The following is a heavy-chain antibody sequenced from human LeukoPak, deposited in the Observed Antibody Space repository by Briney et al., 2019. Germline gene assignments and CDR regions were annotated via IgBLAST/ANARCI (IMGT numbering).Heavy chain of an antibody. V-gene: IGHV3-9*01. CDR1: GFTFDDYA. D-gene: IGHD6-19*01. J-gene: IGHJ4*02. CDR2: ISWNSGSI. CDR3: AKDSSFSSGFHAPFFDY. Sequence: GGSLRLSCAASGFTFDDYAMHWVRQAPGKGLEWVSGISWNSGSIGYADSVKGRFTISRDNAKNSLYLQMNSLRAEDTALYYCAKDSSFSSGFHAPFFDYWGQGTLVTVSS.